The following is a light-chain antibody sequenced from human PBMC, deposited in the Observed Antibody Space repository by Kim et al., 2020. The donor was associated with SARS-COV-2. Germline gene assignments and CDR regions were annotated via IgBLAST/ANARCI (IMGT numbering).Light chain of an antibody. CDR2: GAS. Sequence: LSVETGERATLACRVSESVISNLARYQQKPGHAPRLLIYGASTRATGIPARFSGSGSGTAFTLTISSLQSEEFAVYDCQQYNTRDTFGKGTKLEI. CDR1: ESVISN. CDR3: QQYNTRDT. J-gene: IGKJ2*01. V-gene: IGKV3D-15*01.